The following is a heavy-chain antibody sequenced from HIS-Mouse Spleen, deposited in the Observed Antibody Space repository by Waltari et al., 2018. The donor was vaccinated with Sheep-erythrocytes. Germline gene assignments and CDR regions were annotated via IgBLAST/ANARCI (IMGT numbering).Heavy chain of an antibody. J-gene: IGHJ6*02. CDR3: ARDQGDSGSYYYYYGMDV. V-gene: IGHV3-21*01. CDR1: GLTFSSYS. D-gene: IGHD1-26*01. Sequence: EVQLVESGGGLVKPGGSLRLSCAASGLTFSSYSMNWVRQAPGDGLEWVSSIRSSRSYKYYADSVKCRFTISRDNAKNSPYLQMNSLRAEDTAVYYCARDQGDSGSYYYYYGMDVWGQGTTVTVSS. CDR2: IRSSRSYK.